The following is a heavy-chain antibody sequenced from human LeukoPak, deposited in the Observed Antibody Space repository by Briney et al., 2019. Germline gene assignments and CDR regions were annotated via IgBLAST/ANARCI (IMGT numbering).Heavy chain of an antibody. Sequence: SETLSLTCTVSGGSISSSSYYWSWIRQPPGKGLEWIGYIYYSGSTNYNPSLKSRVTISVDTSKNQFPLKLSSVTAADTAVYYCARGVVAANAHFDYWGQGTLVTVSS. CDR3: ARGVVAANAHFDY. CDR2: IYYSGST. J-gene: IGHJ4*02. D-gene: IGHD2-15*01. CDR1: GGSISSSSYY. V-gene: IGHV4-61*05.